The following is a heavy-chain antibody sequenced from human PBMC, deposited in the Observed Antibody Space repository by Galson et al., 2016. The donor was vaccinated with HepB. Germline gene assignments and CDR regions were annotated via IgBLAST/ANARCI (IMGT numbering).Heavy chain of an antibody. V-gene: IGHV3-53*01. D-gene: IGHD3-10*01. CDR2: FRSGGDK. CDR3: AGGRVRNY. Sequence: SLRLSCAASRFIVSDNDMTWVRQAPGKGLEWVAIFRSGGDKSYAESVKGRFIISRDNSKNTIYLQMNSLRAEDTAIYYCAGGRVRNYWGQGTLVTVSS. CDR1: RFIVSDND. J-gene: IGHJ4*02.